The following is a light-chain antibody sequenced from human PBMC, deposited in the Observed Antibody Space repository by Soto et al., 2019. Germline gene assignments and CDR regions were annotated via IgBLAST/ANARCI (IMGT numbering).Light chain of an antibody. CDR3: QQYGSVPKT. CDR1: QSVVSSF. CDR2: AAS. V-gene: IGKV3-20*01. J-gene: IGKJ1*01. Sequence: ENVLTQSPGTLSLSPGERATLSCRASQSVVSSFLAWYQQKPGQAPRLLIYAASSRATGIPDRFSGCGSGTDFTITISRPEPEDFAVYYCQQYGSVPKTFGQGTKVEIK.